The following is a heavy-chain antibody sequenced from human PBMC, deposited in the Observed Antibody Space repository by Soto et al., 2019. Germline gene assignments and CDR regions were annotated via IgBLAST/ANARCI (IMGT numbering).Heavy chain of an antibody. CDR3: ARHAGGATILNYFDY. D-gene: IGHD5-12*01. V-gene: IGHV1-69*01. CDR1: GDTFSNHA. Sequence: QVQLVQSGAEVKKPGSSVKVSCKASGDTFSNHAINWVRQAPGQGLEWVGGIIPIFGTANYAQKFQGRVTITADESTSTAYMELSSLRSEDTAVYFCARHAGGATILNYFDYWGRGTLVTVSS. CDR2: IIPIFGTA. J-gene: IGHJ4*02.